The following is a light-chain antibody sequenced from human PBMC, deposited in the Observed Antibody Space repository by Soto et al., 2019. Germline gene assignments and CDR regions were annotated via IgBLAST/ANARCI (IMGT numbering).Light chain of an antibody. V-gene: IGKV3-15*01. J-gene: IGKJ1*01. CDR1: QSVSGN. CDR3: QQYNNWPGT. Sequence: EIVMTQSPATLSVSPGERATLSCRASQSVSGNFAWYQQKPGQAPRLLIYGASTRPTGIPARFSGSGSGTEFTLTISSLQSEDYAVYHCQQYNNWPGTFGQGTKVEIK. CDR2: GAS.